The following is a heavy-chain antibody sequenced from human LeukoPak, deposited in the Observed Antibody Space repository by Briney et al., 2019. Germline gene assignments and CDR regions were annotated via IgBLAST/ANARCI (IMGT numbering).Heavy chain of an antibody. J-gene: IGHJ4*02. V-gene: IGHV1-3*01. Sequence: ASVNVSCKASGYTFTGYYMHWVRQAPGQRLEWMGRINAGNGNTKYSQKFQGRVTITRDTSASTAYMELSSLRSEDTAMYYCAMRKPYDSSGPFDYWGQGTLVTVSS. CDR2: INAGNGNT. D-gene: IGHD3-22*01. CDR3: AMRKPYDSSGPFDY. CDR1: GYTFTGYY.